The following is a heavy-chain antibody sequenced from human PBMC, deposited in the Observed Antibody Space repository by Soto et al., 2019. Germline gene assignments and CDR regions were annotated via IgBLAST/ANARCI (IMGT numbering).Heavy chain of an antibody. J-gene: IGHJ4*02. CDR1: GCTFISYG. D-gene: IGHD2-21*02. CDR3: AKEDSDGREIDY. Sequence: PGVSLRVSCAASGCTFISYGRSWVRQAPGKGLEWVSAVTSGGTTYYADSVEGRFTLSRDNSKNTRYLQMNSLRAEDTAGYYWAKEDSDGREIDYWGQGPRVPVSS. CDR2: VTSGGTT. V-gene: IGHV3-23*01.